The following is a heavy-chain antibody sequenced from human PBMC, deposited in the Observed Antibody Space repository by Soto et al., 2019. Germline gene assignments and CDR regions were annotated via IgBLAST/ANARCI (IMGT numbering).Heavy chain of an antibody. D-gene: IGHD3-3*01. CDR1: GFTFSDYA. J-gene: IGHJ4*02. Sequence: GGSLRLSCAASGFTFSDYAMHWVRQAPGKGLEYVSAISSNGGSTYYADSVKGRFTISRDNSKNTLYLQMSSLRAEDTAVYYCVKESGPTYYDFWSGYYGYFDYWGQGTLVTVSS. CDR2: ISSNGGST. V-gene: IGHV3-64D*06. CDR3: VKESGPTYYDFWSGYYGYFDY.